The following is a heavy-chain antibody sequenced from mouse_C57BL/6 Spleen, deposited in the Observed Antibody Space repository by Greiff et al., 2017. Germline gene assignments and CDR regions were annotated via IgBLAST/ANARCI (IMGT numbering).Heavy chain of an antibody. CDR3: ATSQFDY. Sequence: EVKLQESGPGLVKPSQSLSLTCSVTGYSITSGYYWNWIRQFPGNKLEWMGYISYDGSNNYNPSLKNRISITRDTSKNQFFLKLNSVTTEDTATYYCATSQFDYWGQGTTLTVSS. J-gene: IGHJ2*01. CDR1: GYSITSGYY. CDR2: ISYDGSN. V-gene: IGHV3-6*01.